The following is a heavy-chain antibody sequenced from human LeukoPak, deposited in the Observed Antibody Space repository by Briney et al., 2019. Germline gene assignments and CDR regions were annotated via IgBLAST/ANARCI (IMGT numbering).Heavy chain of an antibody. Sequence: ASVKVSCKASGYTFTGYYMHWVRQAPGQGLEWMGWINPNSGGTNYAQKFQGRVTMTRDTSISTAYMELSRLRSDDTAVYYCARSFGIAAAGIFYWGQGTLVTVSS. CDR3: ARSFGIAAAGIFY. D-gene: IGHD6-13*01. CDR1: GYTFTGYY. CDR2: INPNSGGT. J-gene: IGHJ4*02. V-gene: IGHV1-2*02.